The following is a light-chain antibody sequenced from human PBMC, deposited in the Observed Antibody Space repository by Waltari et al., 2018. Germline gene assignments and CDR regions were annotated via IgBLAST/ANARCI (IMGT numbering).Light chain of an antibody. CDR3: QQYNSWGGSS. CDR2: RAS. V-gene: IGKV1-5*03. CDR1: QSISDW. Sequence: DIQMTQSPSTLSASVGDRVTITCRASQSISDWLAWYQQKPGKAPKLLICRASSLESGVPSRFSGSGSGTEFTLTIGSLQPDDFAIYYCQQYNSWGGSSFGPGTKVEFK. J-gene: IGKJ3*01.